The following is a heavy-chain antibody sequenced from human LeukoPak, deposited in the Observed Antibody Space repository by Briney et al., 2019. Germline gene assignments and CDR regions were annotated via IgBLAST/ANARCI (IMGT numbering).Heavy chain of an antibody. CDR3: ARVDPASLAVHY. CDR2: INPNSGGT. Sequence: ASVKVSCKASGYTFTGYYMHWVRQAPGQGLEWMGWINPNSGGTNYAQKFQGRVTMTRDTSIATAYMELSSLTSDDTAVYYCARVDPASLAVHYWGQGTLITVSS. J-gene: IGHJ4*02. D-gene: IGHD6-19*01. CDR1: GYTFTGYY. V-gene: IGHV1-2*02.